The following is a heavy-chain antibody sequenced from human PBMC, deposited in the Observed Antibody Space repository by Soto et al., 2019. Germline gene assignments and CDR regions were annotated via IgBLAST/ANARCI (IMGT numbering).Heavy chain of an antibody. V-gene: IGHV1-3*01. CDR1: GYTFTSYA. Sequence: QVQLVQSGAEVKKPGASVKVSCKASGYTFTSYAMHWVRQAPGQRLEWMGWINAGNGNTKYSQKFQGRVTITRDTSESTAYMELSSLRSEDTDVYYCASGLEIYYFDCWGQGTLVTVSS. CDR2: INAGNGNT. CDR3: ASGLEIYYFDC. D-gene: IGHD1-1*01. J-gene: IGHJ4*02.